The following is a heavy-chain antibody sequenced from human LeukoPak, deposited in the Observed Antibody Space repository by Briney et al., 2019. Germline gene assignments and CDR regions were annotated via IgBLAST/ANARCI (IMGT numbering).Heavy chain of an antibody. CDR2: ISGSGGST. CDR3: ARRYYYYYMDV. J-gene: IGHJ6*03. CDR1: GFTLSKYA. V-gene: IGHV3-23*01. Sequence: GGSLTLSCAASGFTLSKYAMNWVRQAPGKGLECVSAISGSGGSTYYADSVKGRFTISRDNSKNTLYLQMNSMRAEDTAVYYCARRYYYYYMDVWGKGTTVTVSS.